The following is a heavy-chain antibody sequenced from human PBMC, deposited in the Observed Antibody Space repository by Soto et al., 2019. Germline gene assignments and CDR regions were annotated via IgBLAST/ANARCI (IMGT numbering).Heavy chain of an antibody. CDR1: GDSISTVDYF. V-gene: IGHV4-30-4*01. J-gene: IGHJ5*01. CDR3: ARGRYCLTGRCFPNWFDS. CDR2: IYKSTTT. Sequence: SETLSLTCSVSGDSISTVDYFWAWIREPPGQALEYIGYIYKSTTTYYNPSFESRVAISLDTSKSQFSLNVTSVTAADTAVYFCARGRYCLTGRCFPNWFDSWGQGTLVTVSS. D-gene: IGHD2-15*01.